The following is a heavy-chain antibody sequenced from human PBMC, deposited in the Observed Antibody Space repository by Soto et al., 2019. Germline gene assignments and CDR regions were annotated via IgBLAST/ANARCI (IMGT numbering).Heavy chain of an antibody. CDR2: IYYSGDT. D-gene: IGHD6-13*01. V-gene: IGHV4-39*01. CDR1: GGAISSRNYY. Sequence: ASETLSLTGTVSGGAISSRNYYWAWVRQPPGKGLEWIANIYYSGDTYSRPSLRSRLTVSVDTSKNQFSLKLPSLTAADTAMYYCASLQVPGNFDYWGPGTLVTVSS. J-gene: IGHJ4*02. CDR3: ASLQVPGNFDY.